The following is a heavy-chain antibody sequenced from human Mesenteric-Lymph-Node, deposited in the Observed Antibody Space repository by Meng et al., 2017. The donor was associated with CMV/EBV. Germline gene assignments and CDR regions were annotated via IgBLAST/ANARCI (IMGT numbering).Heavy chain of an antibody. Sequence: CVGSGYTFSNYAMPWVRQAPGKGLEWVAFISYDASDKYFADSVKGRFTISRDNSKNTLYLQMNSPRADDTAVYYCAKGGGSARDVDYWGQGTLVTVSS. D-gene: IGHD6-19*01. V-gene: IGHV3-30*18. CDR2: ISYDASDK. CDR3: AKGGGSARDVDY. J-gene: IGHJ4*02. CDR1: GYTFSNYA.